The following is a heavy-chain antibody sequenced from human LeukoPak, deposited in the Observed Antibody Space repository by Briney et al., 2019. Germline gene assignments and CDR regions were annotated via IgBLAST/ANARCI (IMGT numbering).Heavy chain of an antibody. CDR2: INHSGST. Sequence: SETLSLTCAVYGGSFSGYYWSWIRQPPGKGLEWIGEINHSGSTNYNPSLKSRVTISVDKSKNQFSLKLSSVTAADTAVYYCARDPAYGDYPQYYYYYGMDVWGKGTTVTVSS. V-gene: IGHV4-34*01. J-gene: IGHJ6*04. CDR1: GGSFSGYY. CDR3: ARDPAYGDYPQYYYYYGMDV. D-gene: IGHD4-17*01.